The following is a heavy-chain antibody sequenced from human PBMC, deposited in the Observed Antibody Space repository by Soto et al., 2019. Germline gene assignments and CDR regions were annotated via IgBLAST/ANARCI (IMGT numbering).Heavy chain of an antibody. V-gene: IGHV4-34*01. CDR3: ATSFWFGTQPEI. CDR1: GGSFSENY. Sequence: QVRLEQWGAGLLKPSETLSLSCGVSGGSFSENYWTWFRQPPGKGLEWIGEISPSGTTKYVPSLKSRVTISKDTSKNQFSLKVTSVTAADTAVYFCATSFWFGTQPEIWGQGTLVTVSS. J-gene: IGHJ1*01. CDR2: ISPSGTT. D-gene: IGHD3-10*01.